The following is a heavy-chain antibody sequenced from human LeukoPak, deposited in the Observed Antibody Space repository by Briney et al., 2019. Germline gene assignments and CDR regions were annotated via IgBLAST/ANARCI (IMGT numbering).Heavy chain of an antibody. J-gene: IGHJ4*02. Sequence: PSETLSLTCAVYGGSFSGYCWSWIRQPPGKGLEWIGEINHSGSTNYNPSLKSRVTISVDTSKNQFSLKLSSVTAADTAVYYCASYSYYYDSSGYFDYWGQGTLVTVSS. V-gene: IGHV4-34*01. CDR2: INHSGST. CDR1: GGSFSGYC. D-gene: IGHD3-22*01. CDR3: ASYSYYYDSSGYFDY.